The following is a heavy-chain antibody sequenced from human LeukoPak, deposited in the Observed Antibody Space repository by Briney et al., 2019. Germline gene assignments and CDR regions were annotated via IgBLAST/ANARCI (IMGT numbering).Heavy chain of an antibody. CDR1: GFTFSSYW. CDR2: INSDGSST. D-gene: IGHD1-7*01. J-gene: IGHJ4*02. CDR3: ASFLTQLELVDY. Sequence: GGSLRLSCAASGFTFSSYWMHWVRHAPGKGLVWVSRINSDGSSTSYADSVKGRFTISRDNAKNTLYLQMNSLRAEDTAVYYCASFLTQLELVDYWGQGTLVTVSS. V-gene: IGHV3-74*01.